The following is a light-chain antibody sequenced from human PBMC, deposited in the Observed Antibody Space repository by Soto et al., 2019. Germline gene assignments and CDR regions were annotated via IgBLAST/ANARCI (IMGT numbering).Light chain of an antibody. CDR2: KAS. Sequence: DIQMTQSPSTLSASVGDRVTITCRASQSISDWLAWYQQKPGKAPNLLIYKASSLESGVPSRFSGSGSGTEFTLTISSLQPDDFATYYCQSYTVNSITFGQGTRLEIK. V-gene: IGKV1-5*03. CDR3: QSYTVNSIT. J-gene: IGKJ5*01. CDR1: QSISDW.